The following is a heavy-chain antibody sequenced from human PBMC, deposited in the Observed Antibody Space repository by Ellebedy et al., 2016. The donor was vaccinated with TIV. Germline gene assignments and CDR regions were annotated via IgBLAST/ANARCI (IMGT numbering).Heavy chain of an antibody. J-gene: IGHJ4*02. CDR1: GFTFSSYW. CDR3: ARARTDYDTSGYSELGFDY. D-gene: IGHD3-22*01. Sequence: GESLKISCAASGFTFSSYWMSWVRQAPGKGLEWVANIKQDGSEKYYVDSVRGRFTISRDNAKNSLYLQMNNLRAEDTAVYYCARARTDYDTSGYSELGFDYWGQGTLVTVSS. CDR2: IKQDGSEK. V-gene: IGHV3-7*04.